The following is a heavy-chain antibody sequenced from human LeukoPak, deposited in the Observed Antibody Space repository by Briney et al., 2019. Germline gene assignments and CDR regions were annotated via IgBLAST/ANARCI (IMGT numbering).Heavy chain of an antibody. CDR3: ARRGDGYNQGVWYFDY. CDR1: GGSISSYY. D-gene: IGHD5-24*01. Sequence: SETLSLTCTVSGGSISSYYWSWIRQPPGKGLEWIGYIYYSGSTNYNPSLKSRVTTSVDMSNNQFSLKLSSVTAADTAVYYCARRGDGYNQGVWYFDYWGQGTLVTVSS. V-gene: IGHV4-59*08. J-gene: IGHJ4*02. CDR2: IYYSGST.